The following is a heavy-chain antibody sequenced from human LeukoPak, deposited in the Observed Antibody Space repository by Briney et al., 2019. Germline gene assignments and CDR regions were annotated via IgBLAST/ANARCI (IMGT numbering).Heavy chain of an antibody. D-gene: IGHD6-19*01. CDR1: GFTFRSYW. J-gene: IGHJ4*02. CDR3: ARSSGWRDYFDY. V-gene: IGHV3-7*03. Sequence: GGSLRLSCAASGFTFRSYWMSWVRQAPGKGQEWVANIKQDGSEEYYVDSVKGRFTISRDNAKKSLYLQMNSLRPEDTAVYYCARSSGWRDYFDYWGQGTLVTVSS. CDR2: IKQDGSEE.